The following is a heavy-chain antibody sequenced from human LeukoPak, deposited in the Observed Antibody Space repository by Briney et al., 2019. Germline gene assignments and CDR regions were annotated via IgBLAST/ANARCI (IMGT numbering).Heavy chain of an antibody. V-gene: IGHV3-48*04. CDR1: GFTFSSYS. Sequence: GGSLRLSCAASGFTFSSYSMNWVRQAPGKGVEWVSYISSSSSTIYYADSVKGRFTISRDNAKNSLYLQMNSLRAEDTAVYYCAMYSSSSRGYYYYYMDVWGKGTTVTVSS. CDR3: AMYSSSSRGYYYYYMDV. J-gene: IGHJ6*03. CDR2: ISSSSSTI. D-gene: IGHD6-6*01.